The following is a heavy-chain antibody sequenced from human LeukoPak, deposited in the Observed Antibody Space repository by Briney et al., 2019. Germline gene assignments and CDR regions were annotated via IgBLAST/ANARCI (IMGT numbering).Heavy chain of an antibody. Sequence: SEALSLTCTVSGGSISSYYWSWIRQLPGKGLEWIGYIYYSGSTNYNPSLKSRVTISVDTSKNQFSLKLSSVTAADTAVYYCARDRGGYNYYGMDVWGQGTTVTVSS. V-gene: IGHV4-59*01. CDR2: IYYSGST. D-gene: IGHD4-23*01. J-gene: IGHJ6*02. CDR3: ARDRGGYNYYGMDV. CDR1: GGSISSYY.